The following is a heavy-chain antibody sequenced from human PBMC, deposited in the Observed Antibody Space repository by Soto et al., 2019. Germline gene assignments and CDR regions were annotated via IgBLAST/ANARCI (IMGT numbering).Heavy chain of an antibody. CDR2: IIPIFGTA. Sequence: SVKVSCKAPGGTFSSHAISWVRQAPGQGLEWMGGIIPIFGTANYAQNFQGRVILTADESTSTVYMELSSLRSQDTAVYYCARPRSRSGSYVRYALDVWGQGTTVTFSS. CDR1: GGTFSSHA. D-gene: IGHD1-26*01. J-gene: IGHJ6*02. V-gene: IGHV1-69*13. CDR3: ARPRSRSGSYVRYALDV.